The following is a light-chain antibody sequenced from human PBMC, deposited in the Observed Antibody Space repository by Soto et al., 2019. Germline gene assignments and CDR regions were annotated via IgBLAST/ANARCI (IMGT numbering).Light chain of an antibody. CDR1: QSVSSSN. CDR2: AAS. V-gene: IGKV3-20*01. J-gene: IGKJ5*01. Sequence: EIVLTQSPGTLSLSPGERATLSCRASQSVSSSNLAWYQQKPAQAPRLLIYAASRRAPGIPERFSGSGSGTDFTLTISRLEPEDFAVYYCQQYGSSPPITCGQGTRREIK. CDR3: QQYGSSPPIT.